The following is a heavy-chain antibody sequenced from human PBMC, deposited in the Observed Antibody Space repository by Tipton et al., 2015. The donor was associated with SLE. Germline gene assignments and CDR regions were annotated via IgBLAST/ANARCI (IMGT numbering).Heavy chain of an antibody. J-gene: IGHJ2*01. V-gene: IGHV4-31*02. D-gene: IGHD5-24*01. Sequence: TWVRQAPGKGLEWVGHIYYSGTTSYNPALKSRVTISSDTSKNQFSLNLSSMTAADTAVYYCARTNLQGSLVDWYFDLWGRGTLVTVSS. CDR2: IYYSGTT. CDR3: ARTNLQGSLVDWYFDL.